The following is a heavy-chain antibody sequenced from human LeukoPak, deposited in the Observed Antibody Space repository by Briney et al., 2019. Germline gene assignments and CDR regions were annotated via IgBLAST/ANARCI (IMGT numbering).Heavy chain of an antibody. CDR2: IYTSGST. V-gene: IGHV4-4*07. CDR1: GGSISSYY. J-gene: IGHJ3*02. CDR3: ARDPGAYTMVRGVIISDAFDI. D-gene: IGHD3-10*01. Sequence: SETLSLTCTVSGGSISSYYWSWIRQPAGKGLEWIGRIYTSGSTNYNPSLKSRVTMSVDTSKNQFSLKLSSVTAADTAVYYCARDPGAYTMVRGVIISDAFDIWGQGTMVTVSS.